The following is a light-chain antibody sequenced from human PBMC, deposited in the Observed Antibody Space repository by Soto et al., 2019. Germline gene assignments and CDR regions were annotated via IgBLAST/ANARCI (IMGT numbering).Light chain of an antibody. CDR1: QGVTSNY. Sequence: EIVLTQSPGTLSLSPGERATLSCRASQGVTSNYLAWYQQKPGQAPRLLIYDASTRATGIPDRFSGSGSVTDFTLTINRLEPEDFAVYYCQHYGSSHRTFGQGTKVEIK. V-gene: IGKV3-20*01. CDR3: QHYGSSHRT. J-gene: IGKJ1*01. CDR2: DAS.